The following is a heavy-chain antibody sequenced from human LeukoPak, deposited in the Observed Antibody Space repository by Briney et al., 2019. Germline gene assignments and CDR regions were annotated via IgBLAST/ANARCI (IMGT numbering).Heavy chain of an antibody. D-gene: IGHD3-3*01. V-gene: IGHV3-73*01. CDR3: TRFLSGYFH. CDR2: IRSKANSYAT. CDR1: GFTFSGSA. Sequence: PGGSLRLSCAASGFTFSGSAMHWVRQASGKGLEWVGRIRSKANSYATAYAASAKGRFTISRDDSKNTAYLQMNSLKTEDTAVYYCTRFLSGYFHWGQGTLVTVSS. J-gene: IGHJ4*02.